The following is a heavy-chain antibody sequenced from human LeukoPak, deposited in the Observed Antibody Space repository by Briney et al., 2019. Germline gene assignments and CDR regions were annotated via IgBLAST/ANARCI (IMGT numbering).Heavy chain of an antibody. CDR2: TYYRSKWYN. Sequence: SQTLSLTCAISGDSVSSNSAAWNWIRQSPSRGLEWLGRTYYRSKWYNDYAVSVKGRITINPDTSKNQFSLQLNSVTPEDTAVYYCARDREYYYGSEYYMDVWGKGTTVTISS. V-gene: IGHV6-1*01. CDR1: GDSVSSNSAA. CDR3: ARDREYYYGSEYYMDV. D-gene: IGHD3-10*01. J-gene: IGHJ6*03.